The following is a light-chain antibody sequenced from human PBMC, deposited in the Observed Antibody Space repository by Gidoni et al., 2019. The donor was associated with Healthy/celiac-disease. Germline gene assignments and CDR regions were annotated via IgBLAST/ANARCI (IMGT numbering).Light chain of an antibody. J-gene: IGKJ2*01. Sequence: DIVMTQSPLSLPVTPGEPASISCRSSQNILHSNGNNYLDGYLQKPGQSPQLLIYLGANRASGGPDRFSVSGSGTDFTMKISRVEAEDVGVYYCMQTLQTPVYTFGQGTKLEIK. CDR1: QNILHSNGNNY. CDR3: MQTLQTPVYT. V-gene: IGKV2-28*01. CDR2: LGA.